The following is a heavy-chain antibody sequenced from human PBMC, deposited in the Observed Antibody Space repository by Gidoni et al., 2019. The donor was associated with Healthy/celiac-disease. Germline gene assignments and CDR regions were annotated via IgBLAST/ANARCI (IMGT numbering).Heavy chain of an antibody. CDR1: GYTFTGYY. CDR2: INPNSGGT. D-gene: IGHD2-21*02. Sequence: QVQLVQSGAEVKKPGASVKVSCKPSGYTFTGYYLHWVRQAPGQGLEWMGWINPNSGGTNYAQKVQGWVTMTRDTSTSTAYMELSRLRSDDTAVYYCARAGERGGVVTATPAHYAFDIWGQGTMVTVSS. CDR3: ARAGERGGVVTATPAHYAFDI. J-gene: IGHJ3*02. V-gene: IGHV1-2*04.